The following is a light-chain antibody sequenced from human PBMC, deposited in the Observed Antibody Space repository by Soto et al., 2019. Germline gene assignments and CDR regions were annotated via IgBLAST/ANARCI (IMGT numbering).Light chain of an antibody. J-gene: IGKJ3*01. CDR1: PGISNF. CDR2: AAS. CDR3: QKYNSGPFT. V-gene: IGKV1-27*01. Sequence: DVQLTQSPSSLSASVGDRVTVTCRASPGISNFLAWYQQKPGKVPKLLISAASTLQSGVPSRFSGSGSETEFTLTINSLQPEDVATYYCQKYNSGPFTFGPGTSVVIK.